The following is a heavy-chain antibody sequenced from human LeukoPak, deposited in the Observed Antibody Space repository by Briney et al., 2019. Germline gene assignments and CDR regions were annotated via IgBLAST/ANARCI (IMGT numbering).Heavy chain of an antibody. J-gene: IGHJ4*02. V-gene: IGHV3-7*01. D-gene: IGHD2-2*01. Sequence: GGSLRLSCAASGFTFSSYWMSWVRQAPGKGLEWVANIKQDGSEKYYVHSVKGRFTISRDNAKNSLYLQMNSLRAEDTAVYYCARRAPIVVVPAAMGVDYWGQGTLVTVSS. CDR3: ARRAPIVVVPAAMGVDY. CDR2: IKQDGSEK. CDR1: GFTFSSYW.